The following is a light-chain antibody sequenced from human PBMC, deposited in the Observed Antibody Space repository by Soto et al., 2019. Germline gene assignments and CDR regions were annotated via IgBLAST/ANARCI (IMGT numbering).Light chain of an antibody. CDR2: EGS. J-gene: IGLJ2*01. Sequence: QSALTQPASVSGSPGQSITISCTGTSSDVGSYDLVSWYQQHPGKAPKLMIYEGSKRPSGVSDRFSGSKSGNTASLTISGLLAEDEADYYCSSYARSSTVVFGGGTKVTVL. CDR1: SSDVGSYDL. CDR3: SSYARSSTVV. V-gene: IGLV2-23*01.